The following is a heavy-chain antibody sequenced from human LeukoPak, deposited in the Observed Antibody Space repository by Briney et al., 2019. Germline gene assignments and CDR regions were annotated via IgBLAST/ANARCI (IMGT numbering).Heavy chain of an antibody. Sequence: PGRSLRLSCAASGFNVSYSAMQWVRQPPGKGLEGVAVTSYDGTNKYYADSVKGRFTISRDNSKNTLYLQMNSLRLEDTGVYYCAADYGDYVSPSDWGQGTLVTVSS. CDR3: AADYGDYVSPSD. V-gene: IGHV3-30*04. CDR2: TSYDGTNK. CDR1: GFNVSYSA. J-gene: IGHJ4*02. D-gene: IGHD4-17*01.